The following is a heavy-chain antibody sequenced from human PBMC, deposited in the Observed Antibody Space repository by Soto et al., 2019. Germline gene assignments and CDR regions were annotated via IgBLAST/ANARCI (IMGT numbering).Heavy chain of an antibody. J-gene: IGHJ4*02. V-gene: IGHV1-2*02. CDR2: INPNNGGT. CDR1: GYTFTGYY. Sequence: QVQLVQSGAEVKKSGASVMVSCKASGYTFTGYYIHWVRQAPGQGLEWMGWINPNNGGTNYVQKFQGRVTMTRDTSISTAYMELRRLTSDDTAVYYCARDLPIVGTTIWDYWGQGTLVTVSS. D-gene: IGHD1-26*01. CDR3: ARDLPIVGTTIWDY.